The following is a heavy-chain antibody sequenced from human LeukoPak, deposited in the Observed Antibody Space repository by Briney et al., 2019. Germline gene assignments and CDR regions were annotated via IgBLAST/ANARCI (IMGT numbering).Heavy chain of an antibody. V-gene: IGHV3-13*04. CDR3: ARGSSYDILSRYYGMDV. CDR1: GFTFRSYD. J-gene: IGHJ6*02. CDR2: IGTAGDT. Sequence: GGSLRLSCVASGFTFRSYDMFWVRQPTGKGLEWVSGIGTAGDTNYADSVKGRFTISRENAKNSLYLQMNSLRAGDTAVYYCARGSSYDILSRYYGMDVWGQGTTDPVSS. D-gene: IGHD3-9*01.